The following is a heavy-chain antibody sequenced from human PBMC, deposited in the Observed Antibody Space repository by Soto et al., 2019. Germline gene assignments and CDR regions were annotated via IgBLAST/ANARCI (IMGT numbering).Heavy chain of an antibody. D-gene: IGHD3-22*01. V-gene: IGHV1-46*01. Sequence: ALVKVSCKASGYTFTSHYIYWVRQAPGQGLEWLGIINPSGGYTTYAQRFLGRVTMTSDTSTSTVHMELGSLTSEDTAVYYFARAPFVFGYDSSGHWGQGTLVTVSS. CDR2: INPSGGYT. CDR1: GYTFTSHY. J-gene: IGHJ4*02. CDR3: ARAPFVFGYDSSGH.